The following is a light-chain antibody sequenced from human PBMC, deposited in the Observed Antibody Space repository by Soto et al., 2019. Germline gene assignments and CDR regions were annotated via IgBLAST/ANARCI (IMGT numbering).Light chain of an antibody. CDR3: QQYASSTTWT. CDR1: QRVNRY. V-gene: IGKV3-11*01. CDR2: DAS. J-gene: IGKJ1*01. Sequence: EMELSQSPATLSLAPRETATLPCWPSQRVNRYLVWYQQKPGQAPRLLMYDASKRATGIPARFSGSGSGTDFTLTISSLEPEDFAVYYCQQYASSTTWTFGQGTKLDIK.